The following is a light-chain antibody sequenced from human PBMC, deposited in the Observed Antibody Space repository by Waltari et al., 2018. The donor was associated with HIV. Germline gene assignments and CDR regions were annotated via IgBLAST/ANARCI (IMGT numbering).Light chain of an antibody. J-gene: IGKJ1*01. CDR1: QSISNY. Sequence: DIQLTKSLSSLSASVGDRVTITCRASQSISNYLNWYQQKPGKAPKLLIYAASSLQSGVPSRFSGSGSGTDFTLTISSLQPEDFATYYCQQSYSTPWTFGQGTKVEIK. CDR3: QQSYSTPWT. CDR2: AAS. V-gene: IGKV1-39*01.